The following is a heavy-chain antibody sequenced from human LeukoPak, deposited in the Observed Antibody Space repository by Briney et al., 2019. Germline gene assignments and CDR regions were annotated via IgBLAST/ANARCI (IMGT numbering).Heavy chain of an antibody. D-gene: IGHD4/OR15-4a*01. CDR1: AFTFSSYS. V-gene: IGHV3-53*01. Sequence: GGSLRLSCVASAFTFSSYSMNWVRQAPGKGLEWVSFSDSVKGRFTISRDNSKNTLYLQMNSLRAEDTAVYYCARRAGAYSHPYDYWGQGTLVTVSS. J-gene: IGHJ4*02. CDR3: ARRAGAYSHPYDY.